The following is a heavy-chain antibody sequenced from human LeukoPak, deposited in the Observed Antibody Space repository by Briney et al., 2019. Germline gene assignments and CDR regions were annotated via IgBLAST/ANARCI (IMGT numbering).Heavy chain of an antibody. CDR2: IYPGDSDT. CDR1: GYSFTSYW. D-gene: IGHD3-16*01. CDR3: ATSLITPYYYYYGMDV. Sequence: GESLKISCKGSGYSFTSYWIGWVRQMPGKGLAWMGIIYPGDSDTRYSPSFQGQVTISADKSISTAYLQWSSLKASDTAMYYCATSLITPYYYYYGMDVWGQGTTVTVSS. J-gene: IGHJ6*02. V-gene: IGHV5-51*01.